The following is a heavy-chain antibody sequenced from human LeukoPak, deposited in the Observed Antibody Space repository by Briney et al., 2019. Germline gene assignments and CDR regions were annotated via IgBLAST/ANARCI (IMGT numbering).Heavy chain of an antibody. CDR1: GGSFSGYY. CDR3: ARGSDYYYYGMDV. CDR2: INHSGST. V-gene: IGHV4-34*01. Sequence: SGTLSLTCAVYGGSFSGYYWSWIRQPPGKGLEWIGEINHSGSTNYNPSPKSRVTISVDTSKNQFSLKLSSVTAADTAVYYCARGSDYYYYGMDVWGQGTTVTVSS. J-gene: IGHJ6*02.